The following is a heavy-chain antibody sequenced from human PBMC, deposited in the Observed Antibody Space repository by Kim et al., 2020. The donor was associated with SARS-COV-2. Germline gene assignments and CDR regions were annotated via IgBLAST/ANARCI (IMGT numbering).Heavy chain of an antibody. CDR2: GT. CDR3: ARDLVAAFDY. Sequence: GTNYAQKFQGRVTKTRDTSISTAYMELGRVRSDDTAVYYCARDLVAAFDYWGQGTLVTVSS. J-gene: IGHJ4*02. V-gene: IGHV1-2*02. D-gene: IGHD2-15*01.